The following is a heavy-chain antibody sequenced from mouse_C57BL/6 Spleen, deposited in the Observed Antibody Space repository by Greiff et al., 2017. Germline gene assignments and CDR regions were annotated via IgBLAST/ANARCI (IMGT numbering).Heavy chain of an antibody. V-gene: IGHV1-42*01. Sequence: EVQLQQSGPELVKPGASVKISCKASGYSFTGYYMNWVKQSPEKSLEWIGEINPSTGGTTYNQKFKAKATLTVDKSSSTAYMQLKSLTSEDSAVXYCARSFTSSHWGQGTSVTVSS. J-gene: IGHJ4*01. CDR2: INPSTGGT. CDR3: ARSFTSSH. CDR1: GYSFTGYY.